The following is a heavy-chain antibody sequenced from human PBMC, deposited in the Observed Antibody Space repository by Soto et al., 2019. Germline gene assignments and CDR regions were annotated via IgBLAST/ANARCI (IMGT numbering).Heavy chain of an antibody. J-gene: IGHJ6*02. CDR3: ARQGMAARKFYSTYLDV. D-gene: IGHD6-6*01. CDR1: GFTFRDYA. Sequence: QVELVESGGGVVQPGRSLRLSCAASGFTFRDYAMHWVRQAPGKGLEWVTLISYDGSNKYVADSAKGRFIISRDNSKNTLYLQMNSLRVEDTGLYYCARQGMAARKFYSTYLDVWGQGTTVIVTS. V-gene: IGHV3-30-3*01. CDR2: ISYDGSNK.